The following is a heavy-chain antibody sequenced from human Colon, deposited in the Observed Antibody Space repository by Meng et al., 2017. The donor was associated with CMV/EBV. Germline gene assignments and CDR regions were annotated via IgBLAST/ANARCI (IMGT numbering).Heavy chain of an antibody. V-gene: IGHV3-43*01. CDR3: AKDMGKEAYSSSWYYYYYGMDV. J-gene: IGHJ6*02. CDR2: ISWDGGST. CDR1: GFNFDLYT. D-gene: IGHD6-13*01. Sequence: GESLKISCATSGFNFDLYTIHWVRQAPGKALEWVSLISWDGGSTYYADSVKGRFTISRDNSKNSLYLQMNSLRTEDTALYYCAKDMGKEAYSSSWYYYYYGMDVWGQGTTVTVSS.